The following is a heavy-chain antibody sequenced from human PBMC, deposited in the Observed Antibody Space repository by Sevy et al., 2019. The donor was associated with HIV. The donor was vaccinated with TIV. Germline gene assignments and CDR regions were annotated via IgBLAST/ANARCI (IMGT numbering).Heavy chain of an antibody. CDR3: ARGVVRPYGDSRGHGDWFDP. CDR1: GYNFTSYD. V-gene: IGHV1-8*03. J-gene: IGHJ5*02. CDR2: INPNIGNT. Sequence: ASVKVSCKASGYNFTSYDINWVRQAPGQGLEWMGWINPNIGNTGYAQKFQGRVTITRDNSISTAYMEVRSLRSEDTAVYYCARGVVRPYGDSRGHGDWFDPWGQGTLVTVSS. D-gene: IGHD3-22*01.